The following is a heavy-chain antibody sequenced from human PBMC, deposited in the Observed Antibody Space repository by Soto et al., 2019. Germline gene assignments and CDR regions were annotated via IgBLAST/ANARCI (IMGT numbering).Heavy chain of an antibody. CDR3: TTVFAYYYDSSGYYPPSFDY. D-gene: IGHD3-22*01. J-gene: IGHJ4*02. CDR2: IKSKTDGGTT. V-gene: IGHV3-15*07. CDR1: GFTFSNAW. Sequence: EVQLVESGGGLVKPGGSLRLSCAASGFTFSNAWMNWVRQAPGKGLEWVGRIKSKTDGGTTDYAAPVKGRFTISRDDSKNTLYLQMNSLKTEDTAVYYCTTVFAYYYDSSGYYPPSFDYWGQGTLVTVSS.